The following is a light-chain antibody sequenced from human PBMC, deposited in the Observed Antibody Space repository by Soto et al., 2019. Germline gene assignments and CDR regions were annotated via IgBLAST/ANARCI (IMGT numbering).Light chain of an antibody. CDR3: SSYTRSDTRV. CDR1: SSDVGGYNF. CDR2: EVT. V-gene: IGLV2-14*01. Sequence: QSALTQPASVSGSPGQSITISCTGTSSDVGGYNFVSWYQQHLGKAPKLIIYEVTNRPAGVSNRFSGSKSGNTASLTISGLQAEAEADYYCSSYTRSDTRVFGTGTKLTVL. J-gene: IGLJ1*01.